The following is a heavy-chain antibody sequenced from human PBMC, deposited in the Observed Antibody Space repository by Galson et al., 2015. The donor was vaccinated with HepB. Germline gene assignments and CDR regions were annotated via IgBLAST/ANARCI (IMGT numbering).Heavy chain of an antibody. CDR2: IFGGDNT. D-gene: IGHD2/OR15-2a*01. V-gene: IGHV3-66*01. CDR1: GFIVPSHY. Sequence: SLRLSCAASGFIVPSHYMTWVRQAPGRGLEWVSVIFGGDNTYYADSVKGRCTISRDNSKNTVYLQMDSLRVEDTALYYCARGLGTRYSNSWYFFDARDVWGQGTTVIVSS. CDR3: ARGLGTRYSNSWYFFDARDV. J-gene: IGHJ6*02.